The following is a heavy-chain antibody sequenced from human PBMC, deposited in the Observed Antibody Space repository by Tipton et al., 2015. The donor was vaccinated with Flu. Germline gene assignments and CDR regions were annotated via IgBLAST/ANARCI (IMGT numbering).Heavy chain of an antibody. J-gene: IGHJ3*02. CDR2: ISSSSDYI. CDR3: ARGVAGAFDI. V-gene: IGHV3-21*01. Sequence: SLRLSCAASGFTFSNYIMNWVRQAPGKGLEWVSSISSSSDYIHYADSVKGRFTISRDNSRNTLHFQMNSLKPEDTALYFCARGVAGAFDIWGQGTMVSVSS. D-gene: IGHD6-19*01. CDR1: GFTFSNYI.